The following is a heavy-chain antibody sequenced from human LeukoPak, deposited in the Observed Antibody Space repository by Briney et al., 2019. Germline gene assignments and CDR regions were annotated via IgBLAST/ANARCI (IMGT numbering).Heavy chain of an antibody. CDR2: IKQDGSET. CDR1: GFTFSSYW. Sequence: PGGSLRLSCAASGFTFSSYWMSWVRQAPGKGLEWVANIKQDGSETKYVDSVKGRFTISRDNAKNSLYLQMNSLRAEDTALYHCARNNGMDVWGQGTTVIVSS. V-gene: IGHV3-7*03. J-gene: IGHJ6*02. CDR3: ARNNGMDV.